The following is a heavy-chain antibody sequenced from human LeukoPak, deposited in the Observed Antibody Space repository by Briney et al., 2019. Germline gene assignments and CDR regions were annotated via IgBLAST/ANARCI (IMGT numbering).Heavy chain of an antibody. Sequence: PGRSLRLSCAASGFTFNTYGMHWVRQAPGKGLDWVAVIRSDGTHKYYSDSVKGRFTISRDNSKNTLYLEMNSLRVEDTAVYYCAKSNSESQTTVGNWGQGTLVTVSS. V-gene: IGHV3-33*06. CDR2: IRSDGTHK. J-gene: IGHJ4*02. D-gene: IGHD1-26*01. CDR3: AKSNSESQTTVGN. CDR1: GFTFNTYG.